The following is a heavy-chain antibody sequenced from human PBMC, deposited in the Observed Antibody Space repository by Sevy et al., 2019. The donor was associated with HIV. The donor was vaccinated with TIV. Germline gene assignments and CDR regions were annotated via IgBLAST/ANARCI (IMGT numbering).Heavy chain of an antibody. D-gene: IGHD3-10*01. V-gene: IGHV3-11*01. CDR2: ISRSGSTR. CDR3: ARDSGYYYYYGMDV. CDR1: GFTFSDYY. J-gene: IGHJ6*02. Sequence: GGSLRLSCAASGFTFSDYYMSWIRQAPGKGLEWVSYISRSGSTRYYADSVKGRFTISRDNAKNSLYLQLNSLRAEDTAVYYCARDSGYYYYYGMDVWGQGTTVTVSS.